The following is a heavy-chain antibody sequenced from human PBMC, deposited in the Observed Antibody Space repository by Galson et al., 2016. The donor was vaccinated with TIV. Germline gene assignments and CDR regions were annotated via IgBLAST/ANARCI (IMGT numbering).Heavy chain of an antibody. D-gene: IGHD3-10*01. V-gene: IGHV1-2*02. CDR1: GYTFTDYF. CDR2: INPKTGAT. Sequence: SVKVSCKASGYTFTDYFIHWVRQAPGQGLEWLGLINPKTGATTYAQEFQGRITMTRDTSASTVYMDLNRLQSDDTAVYYCARSDSYYKYALDVWGQGTTVTVSS. CDR3: ARSDSYYKYALDV. J-gene: IGHJ3*01.